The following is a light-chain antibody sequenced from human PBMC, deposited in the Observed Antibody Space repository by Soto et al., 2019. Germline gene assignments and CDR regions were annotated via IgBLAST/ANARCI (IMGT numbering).Light chain of an antibody. CDR1: RSDIGSYNY. CDR2: GVS. V-gene: IGLV2-14*01. J-gene: IGLJ1*01. Sequence: QSALTQPASVSGSPGQSITISCSGTRSDIGSYNYVAWYQQFPGKTPKILIYGVSNRPSGVSSRFSGSKSGNTASLTISGLQAEDEADYYCISYTGRSTSYVFGSATTSPS. CDR3: ISYTGRSTSYV.